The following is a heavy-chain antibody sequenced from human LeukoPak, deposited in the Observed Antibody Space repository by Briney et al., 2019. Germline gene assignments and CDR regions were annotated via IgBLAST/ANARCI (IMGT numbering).Heavy chain of an antibody. D-gene: IGHD4-23*01. V-gene: IGHV4-34*01. CDR1: GGSFSGYC. CDR2: INHSGST. J-gene: IGHJ5*02. CDR3: ARGILTTVAQRIDP. Sequence: SETLSLTCAVYGGSFSGYCWSWIRQPPGKGLEWIGEINHSGSTNYNPSLKSRVTISVDTSKNQFSLKLSSVTAADTAVYYCARGILTTVAQRIDPWGQGTLVTVSS.